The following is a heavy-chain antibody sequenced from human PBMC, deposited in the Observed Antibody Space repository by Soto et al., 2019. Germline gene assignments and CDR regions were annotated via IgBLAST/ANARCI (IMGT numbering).Heavy chain of an antibody. CDR2: IIPIFGTA. D-gene: IGHD5-18*01. CDR1: GGTFSSYA. J-gene: IGHJ4*02. V-gene: IGHV1-69*13. Sequence: SVKVSCKASGGTFSSYAISCVRPAPGQGLEWMGGIIPIFGTANYAQKFQGRVTITADESTSTAYMELSSLRSEDTAVYYCARLLLNTAMVPDYWGQGTLVTVSS. CDR3: ARLLLNTAMVPDY.